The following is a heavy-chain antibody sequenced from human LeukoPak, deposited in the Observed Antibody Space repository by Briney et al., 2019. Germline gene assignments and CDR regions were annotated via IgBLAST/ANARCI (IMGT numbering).Heavy chain of an antibody. CDR3: ARDDYGGNSHY. CDR2: ISSGSSHT. CDR1: GFTFSSYS. J-gene: IGHJ4*02. D-gene: IGHD4-23*01. V-gene: IGHV3-21*01. Sequence: GGSLRLSCAASGFTFSSYSMNWVRQAPGKGLEWVSSISSGSSHTYYADSMKGRFTISRDNAKNSLYLQMNSLRAEDTAVYYCARDDYGGNSHYWGQGTLVTVSS.